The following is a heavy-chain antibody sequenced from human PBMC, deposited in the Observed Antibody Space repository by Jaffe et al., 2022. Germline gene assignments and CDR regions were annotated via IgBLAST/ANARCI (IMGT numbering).Heavy chain of an antibody. CDR1: GGSISSGSYY. Sequence: QVQLQESGPGLVKPSQTLSLTCTVSGGSISSGSYYWSWIRQPAGKGLEWIGRIYTSGSTNYNPSLKSRVTISVDTSKNQFSLKLSSVTAADTAVYYCARSLGRGGYSGSEQYYYYYMDVWGKGTTVTVSS. CDR2: IYTSGST. D-gene: IGHD1-26*01. J-gene: IGHJ6*03. V-gene: IGHV4-61*02. CDR3: ARSLGRGGYSGSEQYYYYYMDV.